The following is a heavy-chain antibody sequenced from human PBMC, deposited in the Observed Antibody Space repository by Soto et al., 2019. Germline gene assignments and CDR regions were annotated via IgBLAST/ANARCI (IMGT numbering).Heavy chain of an antibody. Sequence: QVQLQESGPGLVKPSETLSLICTVSGGSIGSYFWSWLRQPAGKGLEWIVRMYDGGVANYNPSLKSRVTMSLDRSKNQFSLRLTSVTAADTAVYYCARQWPLDYWGQVTLVTVSA. V-gene: IGHV4-4*07. D-gene: IGHD6-19*01. J-gene: IGHJ4*02. CDR3: ARQWPLDY. CDR2: MYDGGVA. CDR1: GGSIGSYF.